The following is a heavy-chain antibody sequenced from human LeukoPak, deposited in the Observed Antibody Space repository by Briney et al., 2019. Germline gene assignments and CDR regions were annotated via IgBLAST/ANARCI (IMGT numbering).Heavy chain of an antibody. CDR3: ARVHPGQWLVQL. CDR2: ITSSGNYI. CDR1: GFTFSSYS. J-gene: IGHJ4*02. V-gene: IGHV3-21*01. D-gene: IGHD6-19*01. Sequence: GGSLRLSCVVSGFTFSSYSMKWGRQAPGKGPEWVSSITSSGNYIYYADSVKGRFTMSRDNAKNSLYLQMNSLRAEDTAVYYCARVHPGQWLVQLWGQGTLVTVSS.